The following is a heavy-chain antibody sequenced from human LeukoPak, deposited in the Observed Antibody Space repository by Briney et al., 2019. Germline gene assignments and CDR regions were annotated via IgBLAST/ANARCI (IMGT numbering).Heavy chain of an antibody. D-gene: IGHD2-15*01. Sequence: GGSLRLSCAASGFTFSSYAMSWVRQAPGKGLEWVSGISGSGGSTHYADSVKDRFTISRDNSKNTLYLQMNSLRAEDTAVYYCAKETVVVVAATPDAFDTWGQGTMVTVSS. J-gene: IGHJ3*02. CDR2: ISGSGGST. CDR1: GFTFSSYA. V-gene: IGHV3-23*01. CDR3: AKETVVVVAATPDAFDT.